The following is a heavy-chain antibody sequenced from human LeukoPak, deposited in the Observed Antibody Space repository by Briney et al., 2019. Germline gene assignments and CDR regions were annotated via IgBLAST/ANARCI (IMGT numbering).Heavy chain of an antibody. D-gene: IGHD1-26*01. Sequence: ASVKVSCKSSGYTFISHDINWVRQATGQGLEWMGWMDPNSGNTGYAQRFQGRVTLTRSTSLSEAYMELTSLKFEDTAVYYCARVQGSDTSGSFDHWGQGTLVTVSS. CDR1: GYTFISHD. CDR2: MDPNSGNT. V-gene: IGHV1-8*01. J-gene: IGHJ4*02. CDR3: ARVQGSDTSGSFDH.